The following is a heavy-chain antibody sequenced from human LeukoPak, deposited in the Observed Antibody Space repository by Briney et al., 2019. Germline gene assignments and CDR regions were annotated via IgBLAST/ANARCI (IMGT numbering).Heavy chain of an antibody. V-gene: IGHV3-21*01. CDR1: GFTFSGYS. CDR3: ARAAYSGYDHMLDY. D-gene: IGHD5-12*01. Sequence: GGSLRLSCAASGFTFSGYSMTWVRQAPGKGLEWVSSISSSSSYIYYADSVKGRSTISRDNAKNSLYLQMNSLRAEDTAVYYCARAAYSGYDHMLDYWGQGTLVTVSS. J-gene: IGHJ4*02. CDR2: ISSSSSYI.